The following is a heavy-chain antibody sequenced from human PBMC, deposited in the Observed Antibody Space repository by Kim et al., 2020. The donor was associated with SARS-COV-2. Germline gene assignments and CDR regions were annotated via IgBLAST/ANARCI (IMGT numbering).Heavy chain of an antibody. CDR3: AKGALWFGELSDWFDP. CDR2: IWYDGSNK. J-gene: IGHJ5*02. CDR1: GFTFSSYG. Sequence: GGSLRLSCAASGFTFSSYGMHWVRQAPGKGLEWVAVIWYDGSNKYYADSVKGRFTISRDNSKNTLYLQMNSLRAEDTAVYYCAKGALWFGELSDWFDPWGQGTLVTVSS. V-gene: IGHV3-33*06. D-gene: IGHD3-10*01.